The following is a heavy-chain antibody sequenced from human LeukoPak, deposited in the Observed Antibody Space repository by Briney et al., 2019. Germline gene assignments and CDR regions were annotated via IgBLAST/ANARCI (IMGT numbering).Heavy chain of an antibody. Sequence: PGGSLRLSCAASGFTFTSYAMSWVRQAPGKGLEWVSAISGSGGSTYYADSVKGRFTISRDNSKNTLYLQMNSLRAEDTAVYYCAKITVVGATSPGPPDYWGQGTLVTVSS. V-gene: IGHV3-23*01. CDR3: AKITVVGATSPGPPDY. D-gene: IGHD1-26*01. J-gene: IGHJ4*02. CDR2: ISGSGGST. CDR1: GFTFTSYA.